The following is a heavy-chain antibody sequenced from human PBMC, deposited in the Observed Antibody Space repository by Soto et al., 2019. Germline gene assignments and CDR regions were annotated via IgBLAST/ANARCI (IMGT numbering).Heavy chain of an antibody. CDR3: ATDYCSGGSCYSYSSGWYFDY. Sequence: ASVKVSCKVSGYTLTELSMHWVRQAPGKGLEWMGGFDPEDGETIYAQKFQGRVTMTEDTSTDTAYMELSSLRSEDTAVYYCATDYCSGGSCYSYSSGWYFDYWGQGTLVTVSS. CDR1: GYTLTELS. D-gene: IGHD2-15*01. CDR2: FDPEDGET. V-gene: IGHV1-24*01. J-gene: IGHJ4*02.